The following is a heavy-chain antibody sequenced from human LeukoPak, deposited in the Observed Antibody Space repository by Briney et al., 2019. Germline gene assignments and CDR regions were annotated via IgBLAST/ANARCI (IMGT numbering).Heavy chain of an antibody. V-gene: IGHV1-2*02. Sequence: GASVKVSCKASGYTFTGYYMHWVRQAPGQGLEWMGWINPNSGGTNYAQKFQGRVTMTRDTSISTAYMELSRLRSDDTAVYYCARDKSNGRGLNAFDIWGQGTTVTVSS. J-gene: IGHJ3*02. CDR3: ARDKSNGRGLNAFDI. CDR2: INPNSGGT. CDR1: GYTFTGYY. D-gene: IGHD3-10*01.